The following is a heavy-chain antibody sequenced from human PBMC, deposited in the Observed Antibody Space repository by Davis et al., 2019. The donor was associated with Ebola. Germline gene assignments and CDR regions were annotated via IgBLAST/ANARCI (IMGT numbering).Heavy chain of an antibody. CDR3: ARALISSLGGMDV. D-gene: IGHD6-19*01. J-gene: IGHJ6*02. V-gene: IGHV3-21*05. CDR2: ISSSSSYT. Sequence: GESLKISCAASGFTFSSYSMNWVRQAPGKGLEWVSYISSSSSYTNYADSVKGRFTISRDNAKNSLYLQMNSLRAEDTAVYYCARALISSLGGMDVWGQGTTVTVSS. CDR1: GFTFSSYS.